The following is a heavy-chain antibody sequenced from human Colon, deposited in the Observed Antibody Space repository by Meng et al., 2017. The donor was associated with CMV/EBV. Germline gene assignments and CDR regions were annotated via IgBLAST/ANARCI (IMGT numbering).Heavy chain of an antibody. CDR1: GFRSSGDG. Sequence: VEAGGDLVQPGGCLSLYCAASGFRSSGDGVGWVRQSPGQGLEWVAYINPDGDHKSHVDSVEGRLSISRDNAKNSLYLQMESLSAEDTAVYYCTRGPYWGQGTLVTVSS. J-gene: IGHJ4*02. CDR2: INPDGDHK. V-gene: IGHV3-7*02. CDR3: TRGPY.